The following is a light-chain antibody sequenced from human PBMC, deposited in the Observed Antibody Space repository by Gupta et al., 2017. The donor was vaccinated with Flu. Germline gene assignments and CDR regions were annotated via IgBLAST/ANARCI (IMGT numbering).Light chain of an antibody. J-gene: IGKJ2*03. CDR1: QSVSSY. Sequence: EIVLTQSPATLSLSPGERATLSCRASQSVSSYLAWYQQKPGQAPRLLIYDASNRATGIPARFSGSGYGKDLTLTISSREPEDFAVYYCQQRSNWPLYSFGQGTKLEIK. CDR3: QQRSNWPLYS. CDR2: DAS. V-gene: IGKV3-11*01.